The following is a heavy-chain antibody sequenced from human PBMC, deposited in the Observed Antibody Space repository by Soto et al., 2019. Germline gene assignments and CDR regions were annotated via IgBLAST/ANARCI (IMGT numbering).Heavy chain of an antibody. CDR1: GVTFSNYA. J-gene: IGHJ4*02. CDR2: LSGSGGTT. V-gene: IGHV3-23*01. D-gene: IGHD3-10*01. CDR3: AKQRADYGSGADTFYFDS. Sequence: EVQLLESGGGLVQPGGSLRLSCTVSGVTFSNYAMNRVRQAPGKGLEWVSSLSGSGGTTYYADSVKGRFIISRDNSKNTLYLLMNSLRAEDTALYYCAKQRADYGSGADTFYFDSWGQGALVTVSS.